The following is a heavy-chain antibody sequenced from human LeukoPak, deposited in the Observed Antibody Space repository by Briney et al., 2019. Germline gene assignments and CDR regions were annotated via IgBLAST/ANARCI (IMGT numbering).Heavy chain of an antibody. V-gene: IGHV3-49*03. J-gene: IGHJ4*02. Sequence: PGGSLRLSCTASGFTFGDYAMSWFRQAPGKGLEWVGFIRSKAYGGTTEYAASVKGRFTISRDDSKSIAYLQMNSPKTEDTAVYYCTRTFFDSSGYFDYWGQGTLVTVSS. CDR2: IRSKAYGGTT. CDR1: GFTFGDYA. D-gene: IGHD3-22*01. CDR3: TRTFFDSSGYFDY.